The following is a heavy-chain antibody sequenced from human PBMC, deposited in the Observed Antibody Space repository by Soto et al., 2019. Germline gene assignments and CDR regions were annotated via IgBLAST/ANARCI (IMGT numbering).Heavy chain of an antibody. D-gene: IGHD4-17*01. V-gene: IGHV1-18*01. Sequence: ASVKVSCKASGGTFSSYTISWVRQAPGQGLEWMGRISANNGNTNYTQKLQGRVTMTTDKSTSTAYMELRGLRSDDTAVYYCAREVKYGDYYYYYMDVWGKGTTVTVSS. CDR1: GGTFSSYT. CDR2: ISANNGNT. CDR3: AREVKYGDYYYYYMDV. J-gene: IGHJ6*03.